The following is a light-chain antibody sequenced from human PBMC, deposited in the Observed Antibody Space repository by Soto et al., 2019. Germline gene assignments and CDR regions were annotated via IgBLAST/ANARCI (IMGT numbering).Light chain of an antibody. J-gene: IGLJ2*01. V-gene: IGLV1-47*01. CDR3: AAWDDSLSGPVV. CDR1: SSNIGSNY. CDR2: GNN. Sequence: QSVLTQPPSASGTPGQRVTISCSGSSSNIGSNYVYWYQQLPGTAPKLLIYGNNHRPSGVPDRFSGSKSGTSASLAISGLRSEDEADYYCAAWDDSLSGPVVFGGGTKLTV.